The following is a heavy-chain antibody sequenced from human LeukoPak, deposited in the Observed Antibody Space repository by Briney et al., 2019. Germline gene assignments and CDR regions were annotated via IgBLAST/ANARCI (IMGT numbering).Heavy chain of an antibody. CDR3: ARERNYYNALDV. CDR2: IYDMGGT. Sequence: SETLSLTCTVSGASISSYYCHWIRQSPGKGLEWIGSIYDMGGTQNNPSLRSRVTMSVDTSKNQFSLKLRSVTAADTAIYYCARERNYYNALDVWGQGTTVTVS. V-gene: IGHV4-59*12. J-gene: IGHJ6*02. CDR1: GASISSYY.